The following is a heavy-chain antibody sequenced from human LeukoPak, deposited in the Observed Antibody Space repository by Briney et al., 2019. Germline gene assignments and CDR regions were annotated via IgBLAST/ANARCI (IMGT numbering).Heavy chain of an antibody. D-gene: IGHD3-10*01. CDR3: ARDLIPGGNYYYYGMDV. CDR2: INPSGGST. Sequence: ASVKVSCKASGYTFTRYYMHWVRQAPGQGLEWMGIINPSGGSTRYAQKFRGRVTMTRDTSTSTVYTELSSLRSEDMAVYYCARDLIPGGNYYYYGMDVWGQGTTVTVSS. J-gene: IGHJ6*02. CDR1: GYTFTRYY. V-gene: IGHV1-46*01.